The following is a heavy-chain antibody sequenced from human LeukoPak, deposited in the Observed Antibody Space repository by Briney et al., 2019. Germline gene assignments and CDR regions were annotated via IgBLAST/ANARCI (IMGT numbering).Heavy chain of an antibody. D-gene: IGHD1-14*01. CDR3: ARERPDSRNLDY. V-gene: IGHV3-66*01. Sequence: GGSLRLSCTAFGFIVRRNHINWVRQAPGKGLEWVSITYSGDTTYYADSVKGRFIISRDDSKNTLSPQMNDLRVEDTAVYYCARERPDSRNLDYWGRGALVTVSS. CDR1: GFIVRRNH. CDR2: TYSGDTT. J-gene: IGHJ4*02.